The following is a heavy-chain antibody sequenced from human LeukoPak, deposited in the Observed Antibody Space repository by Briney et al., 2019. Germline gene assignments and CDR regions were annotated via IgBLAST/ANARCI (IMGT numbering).Heavy chain of an antibody. V-gene: IGHV3-21*01. CDR3: ARQLGSPGYFQH. J-gene: IGHJ1*01. Sequence: PGGSLRLSCAASGFTFSDYSMNWVRQAPGKGLEWVSAIDSSGWYILYADAVRGRFTIPRENAKNSVYGEVHTQICEDRRVLYCARQLGSPGYFQHWGQGTLVTVSS. CDR2: IDSSGWYI. CDR1: GFTFSDYS. D-gene: IGHD3-10*01.